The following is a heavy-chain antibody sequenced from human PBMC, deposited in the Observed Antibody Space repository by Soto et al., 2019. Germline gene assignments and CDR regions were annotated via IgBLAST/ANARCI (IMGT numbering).Heavy chain of an antibody. Sequence: PRLSCGVSGFTVNRNGVSWVRQAPFNVVEWVSSISHNGQGIWYADSVKGRFTISRDISRNTVFLQMDSLRAEDTAVYYCAKDRQYPRDYFHYWGQGTLVTESS. D-gene: IGHD4-4*01. CDR1: GFTVNRNG. CDR3: AKDRQYPRDYFHY. CDR2: ISHNGQGI. J-gene: IGHJ4*02. V-gene: IGHV3-23*01.